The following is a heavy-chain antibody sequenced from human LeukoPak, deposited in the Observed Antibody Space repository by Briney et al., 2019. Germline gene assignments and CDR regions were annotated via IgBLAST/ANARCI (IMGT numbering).Heavy chain of an antibody. CDR1: GGSFSGYY. V-gene: IGHV4-34*01. CDR2: INHSGST. Sequence: SETLSLTCAVYGGSFSGYYWSWIRQPPGKGLEWIGEINHSGSTNYNPSLKSRVTISVDTSKNQFSLKLSSVTAADTAVYYCARVRRITIFGVAEGWFDPWGQGTLVTVSS. CDR3: ARVRRITIFGVAEGWFDP. J-gene: IGHJ5*02. D-gene: IGHD3-3*01.